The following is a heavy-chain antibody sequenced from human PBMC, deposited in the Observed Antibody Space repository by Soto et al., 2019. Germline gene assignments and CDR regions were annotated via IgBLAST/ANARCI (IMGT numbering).Heavy chain of an antibody. CDR1: GGSITSSGST. J-gene: IGHJ4*02. Sequence: SETLSLTCNASGGSITSSGSTWGWIRQSPGKGLEWIGAIDYSGNIYYIPSLKSRITISVDTSKNQISLKLSSVTAADTAVYYCARHIHNQGFEYYFDSWGQGTLVTVSS. CDR3: ARHIHNQGFEYYFDS. V-gene: IGHV4-39*01. D-gene: IGHD1-1*01. CDR2: IDYSGNI.